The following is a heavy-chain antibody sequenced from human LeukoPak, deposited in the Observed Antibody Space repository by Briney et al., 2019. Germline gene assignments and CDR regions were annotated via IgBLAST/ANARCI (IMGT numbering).Heavy chain of an antibody. CDR2: IKQDGSEK. CDR1: GFTFSNYW. Sequence: GGSLRLSCAASGFTFSNYWMSWVRLAPGKGLEWVANIKQDGSEKYYVDSVEGRFTISRDNAKNSLYLQMNSLRAEDTAVYYCASQGSGWYQYWGQGTLVTVSS. V-gene: IGHV3-7*03. J-gene: IGHJ4*02. CDR3: ASQGSGWYQY. D-gene: IGHD6-19*01.